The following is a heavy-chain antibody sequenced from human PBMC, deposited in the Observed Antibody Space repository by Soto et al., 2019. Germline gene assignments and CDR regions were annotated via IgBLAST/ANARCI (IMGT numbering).Heavy chain of an antibody. CDR1: GYTFTSYD. CDR2: MNPNSGNT. D-gene: IGHD3-10*01. J-gene: IGHJ4*02. V-gene: IGHV1-8*01. Sequence: ASVKVSCKASGYTFTSYDINWVRQATGQGLEWMGWMNPNSGNTGYAQKFQGRVTMTRNTSISTAHMELSSLRPEDTAVYYCARGFKDYYGSGSYYIFDYWGQGTLVTVSS. CDR3: ARGFKDYYGSGSYYIFDY.